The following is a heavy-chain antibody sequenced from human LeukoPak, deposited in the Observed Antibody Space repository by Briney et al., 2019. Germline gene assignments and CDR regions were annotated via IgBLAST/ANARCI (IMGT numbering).Heavy chain of an antibody. D-gene: IGHD2-21*01. CDR2: IYYSGST. CDR3: ARSVIAVTFDAFDI. V-gene: IGHV4-59*08. Sequence: SETLSLTCTVSGGSISSYYWSWIRQPPGKGLECIGYIYYSGSTNYNPSLKSRVTISVDTSKNQFSLKLSSVTAADTAVYYCARSVIAVTFDAFDIWGQGTMVTVSS. CDR1: GGSISSYY. J-gene: IGHJ3*02.